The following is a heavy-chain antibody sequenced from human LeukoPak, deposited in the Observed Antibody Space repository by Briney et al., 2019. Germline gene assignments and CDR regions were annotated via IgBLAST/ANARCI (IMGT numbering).Heavy chain of an antibody. CDR3: TRDALRYFDWSFSYYYYGMDV. CDR2: IRSKAYGGTT. J-gene: IGHJ6*04. D-gene: IGHD3-9*01. V-gene: IGHV3-49*04. CDR1: GFTLGDYA. Sequence: PGGSLRLSCTASGFTLGDYALSWGRHAPGRGREEVGFIRSKAYGGTTEYTGTVKGRFTISRDDSTSIAYLQMNSLKTEDTAVYYCTRDALRYFDWSFSYYYYGMDVWGKGTTVTVSS.